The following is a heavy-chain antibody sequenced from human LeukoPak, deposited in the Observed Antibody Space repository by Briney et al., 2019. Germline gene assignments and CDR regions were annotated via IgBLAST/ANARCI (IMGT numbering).Heavy chain of an antibody. CDR1: GGSVNSGNYY. CDR2: IYYSGST. J-gene: IGHJ4*02. D-gene: IGHD3-10*01. CDR3: ARTSYASGTNFDY. V-gene: IGHV4-61*01. Sequence: SETLSLTCSVSGGSVNSGNYYWSCIRQPPGKGLEWIGYIYYSGSTTYNPSLKSRVTIAVDTSMNQFSLKLNSVTAEDTAVYYCARTSYASGTNFDYWGQGTLVTVSS.